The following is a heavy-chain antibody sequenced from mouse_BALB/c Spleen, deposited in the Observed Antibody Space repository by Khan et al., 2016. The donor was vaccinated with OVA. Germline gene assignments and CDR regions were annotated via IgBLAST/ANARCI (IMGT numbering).Heavy chain of an antibody. V-gene: IGHV1S34*01. CDR3: ARGDYYGSSSFAY. D-gene: IGHD1-1*01. CDR1: GYSLTGYY. J-gene: IGHJ3*01. Sequence: LVKTGASVKISCKASGYSLTGYYMHWVKQSHGKSLEWIGYISCYNGVISYNQKFKGKATFTVDTSSSTAYMQSNSLTSEDSAVYYCARGDYYGSSSFAYWGQGTLVTVSA. CDR2: ISCYNGVI.